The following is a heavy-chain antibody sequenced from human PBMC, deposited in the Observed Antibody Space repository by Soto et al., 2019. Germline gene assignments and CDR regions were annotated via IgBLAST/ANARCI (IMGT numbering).Heavy chain of an antibody. CDR1: GGSIRSGGFS. Sequence: SETLSPTCAVSGGSIRSGGFSWGWTRQPPGKGLEWIGYIYHSGSTYYNPSLKSRVTISVDRSKNRFSLKLSSVTAADTAVYYCARGGGVYYFDYWGQGTLVTVSS. D-gene: IGHD2-8*02. CDR3: ARGGGVYYFDY. J-gene: IGHJ4*02. V-gene: IGHV4-30-2*01. CDR2: IYHSGST.